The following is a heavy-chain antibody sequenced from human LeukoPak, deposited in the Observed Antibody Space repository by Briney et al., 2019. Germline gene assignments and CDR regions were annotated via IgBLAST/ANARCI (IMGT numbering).Heavy chain of an antibody. D-gene: IGHD2-2*01. V-gene: IGHV4-59*01. Sequence: SETLSLTCAVYGGSLSGYYWSWIRQPPGKGLEWIGYIYYSGSTNYNPSLKSRVTISVDTSKNQFSLKLSSVTAADTAVYYCARLRGVVPAASKRFDPWGQGTLVTVSS. CDR1: GGSLSGYY. J-gene: IGHJ5*02. CDR3: ARLRGVVPAASKRFDP. CDR2: IYYSGST.